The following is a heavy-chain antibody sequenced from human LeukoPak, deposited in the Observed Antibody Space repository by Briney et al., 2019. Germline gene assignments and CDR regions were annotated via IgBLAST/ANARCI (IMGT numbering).Heavy chain of an antibody. CDR1: GFIFSSDW. Sequence: GGSLRLSCSASGFIFSSDWMKWVRQAPGKGLEWVATIKQDGSAKYYVGSVKGRFTISRDNAKKTLYLEMNTLRAEDTAVYYCATGEGHWGQGTLVTVSS. CDR2: IKQDGSAK. J-gene: IGHJ4*02. V-gene: IGHV3-7*01. CDR3: ATGEGH. D-gene: IGHD2-21*01.